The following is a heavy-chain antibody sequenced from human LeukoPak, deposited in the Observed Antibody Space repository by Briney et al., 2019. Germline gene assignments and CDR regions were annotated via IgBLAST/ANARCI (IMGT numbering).Heavy chain of an antibody. J-gene: IGHJ5*02. CDR1: GGSISSGSYY. D-gene: IGHD1-1*01. V-gene: IGHV4-61*02. Sequence: PSQTLSLTCTVSGGSISSGSYYWSWIRQPAGKGLEWIGRIYTSGSTNYNPSLKSRVTISVDTSKNQFSLRLSSVTAADTAIYYCARHGGTFDPWGQGILVTVSS. CDR3: ARHGGTFDP. CDR2: IYTSGST.